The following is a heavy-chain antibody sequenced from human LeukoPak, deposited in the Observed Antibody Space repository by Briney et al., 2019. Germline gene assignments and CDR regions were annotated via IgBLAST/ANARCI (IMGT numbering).Heavy chain of an antibody. J-gene: IGHJ4*02. V-gene: IGHV4-59*08. CDR1: GGSISSYY. D-gene: IGHD6-13*01. CDR2: IYYSGST. CDR3: ARQYSSSWYIDY. Sequence: SETLSLTCTVSGGSISSYYWSWIRQPPGKGLEWIGYIYYSGSTNYIPSLKSRVTISVDTSKNQFSPKLSSVTAADTAVYYCARQYSSSWYIDYWGQGTLVTVSS.